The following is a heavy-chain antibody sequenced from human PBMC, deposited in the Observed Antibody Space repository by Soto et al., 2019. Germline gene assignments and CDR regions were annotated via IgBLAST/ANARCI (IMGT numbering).Heavy chain of an antibody. CDR3: ARPLTYGSGSYWFDP. Sequence: QLQLQESGPGLVKPSETLSLTCTVSGDSISSSSYYWGWIRQPPGKGLEWIGTIYYTGSTRYNPSLNSRVTISVDTSKNQFSLKLSSVTAADTAVYYCARPLTYGSGSYWFDPWGQGTLVTVSS. D-gene: IGHD3-10*01. V-gene: IGHV4-39*01. CDR2: IYYTGST. CDR1: GDSISSSSYY. J-gene: IGHJ5*02.